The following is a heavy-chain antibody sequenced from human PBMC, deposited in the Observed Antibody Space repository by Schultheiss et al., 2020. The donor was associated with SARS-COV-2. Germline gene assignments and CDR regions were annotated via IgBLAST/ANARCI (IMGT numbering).Heavy chain of an antibody. J-gene: IGHJ6*03. V-gene: IGHV3-53*04. CDR1: GFTFSDFA. D-gene: IGHD2-15*01. CDR2: IYSGGST. Sequence: GESLKFSCAASGFTFSDFAMHWVRQAPGKGLEWVSVIYSGGSTYYADSVKGRFTISRHNSKNTLYLQMNSLRAEDTAVYYCAREYSGYYYMDVWGKGTTVTVSS. CDR3: AREYSGYYYMDV.